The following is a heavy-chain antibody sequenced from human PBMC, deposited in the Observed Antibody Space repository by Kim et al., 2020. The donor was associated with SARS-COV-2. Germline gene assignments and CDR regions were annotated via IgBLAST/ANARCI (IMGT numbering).Heavy chain of an antibody. CDR1: GGSFSGYY. CDR3: ASLWFGAYYGMDV. CDR2: INHSGST. V-gene: IGHV4-34*01. D-gene: IGHD3-10*01. J-gene: IGHJ6*02. Sequence: SETLSLTCAVYGGSFSGYYWSWIRQPPGKGLAWIGEINHSGSTNYNPSLKSRVTISVDTSKNQFSLKLRSVTAADTAVYYCASLWFGAYYGMDVWGQGTT.